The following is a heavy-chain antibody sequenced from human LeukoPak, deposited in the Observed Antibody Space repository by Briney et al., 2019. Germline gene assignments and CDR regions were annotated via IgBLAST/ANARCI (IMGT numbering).Heavy chain of an antibody. J-gene: IGHJ3*02. Sequence: GGSLRLSCAASGVTFSNYCMSWVRQAPGKGLEWVANIKEDGSEKYYVDSVKGRFTISRDNAKNSLYLQMNSLRAEDTAVYYCARESPYYHDSPDAFDIWGQGTMVTVSS. CDR3: ARESPYYHDSPDAFDI. CDR1: GVTFSNYC. D-gene: IGHD3-22*01. CDR2: IKEDGSEK. V-gene: IGHV3-7*03.